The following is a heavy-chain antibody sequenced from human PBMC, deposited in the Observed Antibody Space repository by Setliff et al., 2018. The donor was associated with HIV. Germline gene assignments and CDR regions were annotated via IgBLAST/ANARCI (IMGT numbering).Heavy chain of an antibody. J-gene: IGHJ4*01. CDR3: ASFYGDYGY. CDR1: RFDFNNYW. CDR2: IGQDGGER. V-gene: IGHV3-7*03. Sequence: PGGSLRLSCAASRFDFNNYWMCWVRQAPGKGLEWVANIGQDGGERNYVDSVKGRFTISRDNAKNTIFLQMNSLRVEDTAVYYCASFYGDYGYWGHGTQVTVSS. D-gene: IGHD3-10*01.